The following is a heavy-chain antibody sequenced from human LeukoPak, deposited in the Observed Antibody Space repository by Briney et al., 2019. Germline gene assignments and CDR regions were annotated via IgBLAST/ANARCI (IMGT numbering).Heavy chain of an antibody. Sequence: GRSLRLSCAASGFTFSSYGMHWVRQAPGKGLEWVAVISYDGSDKYYADSVKGRFTISRDNSKNTLYLQMNSLRAEDTVVYYCARDTGQWLTHWGQGTLVTVSS. V-gene: IGHV3-30*03. CDR3: ARDTGQWLTH. J-gene: IGHJ4*02. CDR1: GFTFSSYG. CDR2: ISYDGSDK. D-gene: IGHD6-19*01.